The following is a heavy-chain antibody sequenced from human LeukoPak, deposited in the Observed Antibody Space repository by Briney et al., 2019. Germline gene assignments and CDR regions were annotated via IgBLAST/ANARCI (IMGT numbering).Heavy chain of an antibody. CDR1: GFTFSSFW. D-gene: IGHD3-3*01. V-gene: IGHV3-7*01. CDR2: IKQDGSET. Sequence: GGSLRLSCAASGFTFSSFWMTWVRQTPGKGLEWVASIKQDGSETYSVDSVKGRSTISRDNAKDSLYLQMNSLRAEDTAVYYCARDRRITIFGVVVVWGQGTLVTVSS. CDR3: ARDRRITIFGVVVV. J-gene: IGHJ4*02.